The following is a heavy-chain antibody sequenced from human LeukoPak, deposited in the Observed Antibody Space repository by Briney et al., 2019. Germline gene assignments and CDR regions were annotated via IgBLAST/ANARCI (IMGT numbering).Heavy chain of an antibody. J-gene: IGHJ1*01. CDR1: GGTFSSYA. D-gene: IGHD5-24*01. CDR2: IIPIFGTA. Sequence: SVNVSCKASGGTFSSYAISWVRQAPGQGLGWMGGIIPIFGTANYAQKFQGRVTITADESTSTAYMELSSLRSEDTAVYYCARPTVEMATISYFQHWGQGALVTVSS. V-gene: IGHV1-69*13. CDR3: ARPTVEMATISYFQH.